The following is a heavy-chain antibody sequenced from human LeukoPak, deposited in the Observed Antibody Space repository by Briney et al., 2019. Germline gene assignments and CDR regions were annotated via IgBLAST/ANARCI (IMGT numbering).Heavy chain of an antibody. CDR3: ARSRQIRYFDWFLSGDDAFDI. CDR2: LYHSGST. D-gene: IGHD3-9*01. V-gene: IGHV4-38-2*02. J-gene: IGHJ3*02. Sequence: SETLSLTCSVSGYSISSGYYWGWIRQAPGKGLEWIGNLYHSGSTYYNPSLKSRVTISVDTSKNQFSLKLSSVTAADTAVYYCARSRQIRYFDWFLSGDDAFDIWGQGTMVTVSS. CDR1: GYSISSGYY.